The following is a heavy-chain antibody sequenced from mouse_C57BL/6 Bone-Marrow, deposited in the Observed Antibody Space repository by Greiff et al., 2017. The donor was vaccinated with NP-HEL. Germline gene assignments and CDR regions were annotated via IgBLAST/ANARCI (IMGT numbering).Heavy chain of an antibody. Sequence: QVQLKQSGPELVKPGASVKISCKASGYSFTSYYIHWVKQRPGQGLEWIGWIYPGSGNTKYNEKFKGKATLTADTSSSTAYMQLSSLTSEDSAVYYCARTGLYWYFDVWGTGTTVTVSS. CDR3: ARTGLYWYFDV. D-gene: IGHD3-1*01. J-gene: IGHJ1*03. V-gene: IGHV1-66*01. CDR2: IYPGSGNT. CDR1: GYSFTSYY.